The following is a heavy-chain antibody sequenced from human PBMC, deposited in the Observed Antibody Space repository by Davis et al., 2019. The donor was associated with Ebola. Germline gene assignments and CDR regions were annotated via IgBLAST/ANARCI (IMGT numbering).Heavy chain of an antibody. CDR1: GGSISSSSYY. CDR2: IYYSGST. J-gene: IGHJ6*03. D-gene: IGHD2-2*01. Sequence: MPSETLSLTCTVSGGSISSSSYYWGWIRQRPGKGLEWIGSIYYSGSTYYNPSLKSRVTISVDTSKNQFSLKLSSVTAADTAVYYCARTTYVVPAASYYLYYYRDVWGQGTTVTVSS. V-gene: IGHV4-39*07. CDR3: ARTTYVVPAASYYLYYYRDV.